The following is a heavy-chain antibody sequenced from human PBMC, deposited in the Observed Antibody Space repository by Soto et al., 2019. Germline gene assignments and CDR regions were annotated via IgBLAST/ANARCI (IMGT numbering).Heavy chain of an antibody. CDR1: GFTFSSYA. J-gene: IGHJ4*02. Sequence: EVQLLESGGGLVQPGGSLRLSCAASGFTFSSYAMSWVRQAPGKGLEWVSTISGSGGGIYYADSVKGRFTISRDNSKNTLDLQMNSLRAEDTVVYYCAKRNLVVRPPFDYWGQGTLVTVSS. D-gene: IGHD2-15*01. V-gene: IGHV3-23*01. CDR2: ISGSGGGI. CDR3: AKRNLVVRPPFDY.